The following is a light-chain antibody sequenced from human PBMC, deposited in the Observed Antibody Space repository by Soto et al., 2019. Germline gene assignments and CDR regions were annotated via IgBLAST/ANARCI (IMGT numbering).Light chain of an antibody. CDR3: LQHKTYPWT. Sequence: DIQMTQSPSSLSASVGDRVTITCRASQVIGNDLGWFQQKPGQAPKRLIYAASFLQSGVPSRFSGSGSGTDFTLTISSLQPDDFATYYCLQHKTYPWTFGQGTKVEIK. V-gene: IGKV1-17*01. J-gene: IGKJ1*01. CDR1: QVIGND. CDR2: AAS.